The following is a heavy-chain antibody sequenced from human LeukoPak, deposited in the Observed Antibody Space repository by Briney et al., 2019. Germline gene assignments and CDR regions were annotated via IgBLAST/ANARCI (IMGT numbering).Heavy chain of an antibody. V-gene: IGHV4-39*07. CDR3: ARGDTAMLTGLDY. CDR1: GGSISSSSYY. CDR2: IYYSGST. Sequence: TSETLSLTCTVSGGSISSSSYYWGWIRQPPGKGLEWIGSIYYSGSTYYNPSLKSRVTISVDTSKNQFSLKLSSVTAADTAVYYCARGDTAMLTGLDYWGQGTLVTVSS. J-gene: IGHJ4*02. D-gene: IGHD5-18*01.